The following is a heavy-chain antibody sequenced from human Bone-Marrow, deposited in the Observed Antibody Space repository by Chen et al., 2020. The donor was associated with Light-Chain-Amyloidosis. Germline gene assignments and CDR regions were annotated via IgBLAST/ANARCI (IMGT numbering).Heavy chain of an antibody. CDR1: GVVFTTYS. CDR2: VRFDGSDK. V-gene: IGHV3-30*02. J-gene: IGHJ4*02. D-gene: IGHD5-18*01. CDR3: AQLYSYGRPFKH. Sequence: VRLVESGGGVVRPGGSLRLSCTVSGVVFTTYSFQWVRQAPGKGLEWVSFVRFDGSDKYYADSVKGRFTISRDDSKNTLYLQMNSLRPEDTAVYYCAQLYSYGRPFKHWGQGTLVSVSS.